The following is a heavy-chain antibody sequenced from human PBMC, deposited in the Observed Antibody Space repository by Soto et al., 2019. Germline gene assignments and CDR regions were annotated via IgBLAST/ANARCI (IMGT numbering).Heavy chain of an antibody. Sequence: QVQLVQSGAEVKKPGSSVKVSCKASGGTFSSYAISWVRQAPGQGLEWMGGIIPIFGTANYAQKFQGRVTITADESTSTAYMELSSLRSEDTVVYYCARLKSIAARRYYYYYGMDVWGQGTTVTVSS. J-gene: IGHJ6*02. D-gene: IGHD6-6*01. CDR3: ARLKSIAARRYYYYYGMDV. CDR1: GGTFSSYA. V-gene: IGHV1-69*01. CDR2: IIPIFGTA.